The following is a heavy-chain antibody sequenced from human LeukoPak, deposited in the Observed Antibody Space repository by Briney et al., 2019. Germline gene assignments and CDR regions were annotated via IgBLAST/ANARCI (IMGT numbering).Heavy chain of an antibody. D-gene: IGHD3-10*01. Sequence: ASVKVSCKASGYTFTNYGISWVRQATGQGLEWMGWMNPNSGNTGYAQKFQGRVTMTRNTSISTAYMELSSLRSEDTAVYYCAIVQLWFRDPFDYWGQGTLVTVSS. J-gene: IGHJ4*02. CDR2: MNPNSGNT. CDR3: AIVQLWFRDPFDY. V-gene: IGHV1-8*02. CDR1: GYTFTNYG.